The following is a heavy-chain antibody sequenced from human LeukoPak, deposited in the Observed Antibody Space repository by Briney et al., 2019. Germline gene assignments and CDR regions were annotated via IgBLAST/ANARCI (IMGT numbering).Heavy chain of an antibody. CDR2: INPNSGGT. D-gene: IGHD3-22*01. J-gene: IGHJ4*02. V-gene: IGHV1-2*06. CDR3: ARDLGYYDSSGSDY. CDR1: GYTFTGYY. Sequence: SVKVSCKASGYTFTGYYMHWVRQAPGQGLEWMGRINPNSGGTNYAQKFQGRVTMTRDTSISTAYMELSRLRSDDTAVYYCARDLGYYDSSGSDYWGQGTLVTVSS.